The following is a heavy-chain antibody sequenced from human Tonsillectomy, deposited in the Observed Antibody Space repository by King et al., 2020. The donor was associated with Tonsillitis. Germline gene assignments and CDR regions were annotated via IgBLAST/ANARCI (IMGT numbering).Heavy chain of an antibody. CDR3: VRDVLVAGTLYYFDY. J-gene: IGHJ4*02. V-gene: IGHV1-18*01. CDR1: GYTFTSYG. Sequence: QLVQSGAAVKKPGASVKVACKASGYTFTSYGNTGVRQAPGHGLEWMGWMSAYNVNTNYEKKLQGRVTMTTDTSTSTAYMELRSLRSDDTAVYYCVRDVLVAGTLYYFDYWGQGTLVTVSS. CDR2: MSAYNVNT. D-gene: IGHD6-19*01.